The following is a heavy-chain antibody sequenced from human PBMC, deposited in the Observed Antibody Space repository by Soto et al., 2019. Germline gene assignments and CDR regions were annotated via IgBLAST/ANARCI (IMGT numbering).Heavy chain of an antibody. CDR3: ARDRSWFDP. D-gene: IGHD3-16*02. V-gene: IGHV1-18*01. CDR1: GYTFTSYG. CDR2: SSAYNGNT. Sequence: QVQLVQSGAEVKKPGASVKVSCKASGYTFTSYGISWVRQAPGQGLEWMGWSSAYNGNTNCAQKLQGRVTMTTGTSTRTAYMELRSLGADDTAVYYCARDRSWFDPWGQGTLVTVSS. J-gene: IGHJ5*02.